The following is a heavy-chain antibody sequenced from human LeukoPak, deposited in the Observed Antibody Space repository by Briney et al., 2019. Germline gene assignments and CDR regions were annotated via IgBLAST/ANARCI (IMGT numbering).Heavy chain of an antibody. V-gene: IGHV3-30-3*01. CDR1: GFTFSSYA. D-gene: IGHD6-19*01. CDR3: ARDISGWYSGGYFRMDV. Sequence: GGSLRLYCAASGFTFSSYAMSWVRQAPGKGLEWVAFISSDESDKYYADSVKGRFTISRDNSKNTLYLQMNSLRAEDTAVYYCARDISGWYSGGYFRMDVWGQGTTVTVSS. CDR2: ISSDESDK. J-gene: IGHJ6*02.